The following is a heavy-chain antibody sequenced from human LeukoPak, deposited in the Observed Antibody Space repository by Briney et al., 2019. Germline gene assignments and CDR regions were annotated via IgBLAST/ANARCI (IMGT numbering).Heavy chain of an antibody. CDR1: GGSISSSSYY. Sequence: SETLSLTCTVSGGSISSSSYYRGWIRQPPGKGLEWIGSIYYSGSTYYNPSLKSRVTISVDTSKNQFSLKLSSVTAADTAVYYCARETVYYDFWSGYHRVSWFDPWGQGTLVTVSS. CDR2: IYYSGST. CDR3: ARETVYYDFWSGYHRVSWFDP. D-gene: IGHD3-3*01. V-gene: IGHV4-39*07. J-gene: IGHJ5*02.